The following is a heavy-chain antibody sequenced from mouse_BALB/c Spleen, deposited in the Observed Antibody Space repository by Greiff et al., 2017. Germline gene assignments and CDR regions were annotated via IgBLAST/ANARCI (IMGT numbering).Heavy chain of an antibody. CDR3: TRRVWGNYGYFDV. V-gene: IGHV6-6*02. D-gene: IGHD2-1*01. CDR1: GFTFSNYW. J-gene: IGHJ1*01. Sequence: KLQESGGGLVQPGGSMKLSCVASGFTFSNYWMNWVRQSPEKGLEWVAEIRLKSNNYATHYAESVKGRFTISRDDSKSSVYLQMNNLRAEDTGIYYCTRRVWGNYGYFDVWGAGTTVTVSS. CDR2: IRLKSNNYAT.